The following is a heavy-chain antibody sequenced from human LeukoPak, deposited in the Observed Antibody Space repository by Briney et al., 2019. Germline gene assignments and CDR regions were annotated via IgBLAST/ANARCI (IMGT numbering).Heavy chain of an antibody. V-gene: IGHV3-7*01. CDR3: AKLAKYFYGSETYYFFEH. CDR2: IKQDGTEK. J-gene: IGHJ4*02. Sequence: GGSLRLSCAASGFSFTTYWMSWVRQAPGMGLEWVANIKQDGTEKYYVDSVKGRFTISRDNAKNSLYLQMNSLRVEDTAVYYCAKLAKYFYGSETYYFFEHWGQGTPVTASS. D-gene: IGHD3-10*01. CDR1: GFSFTTYW.